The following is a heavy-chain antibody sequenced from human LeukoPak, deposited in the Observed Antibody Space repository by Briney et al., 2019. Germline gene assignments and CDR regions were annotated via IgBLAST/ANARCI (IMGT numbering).Heavy chain of an antibody. D-gene: IGHD2-21*02. CDR1: GGSIRSSYYY. CDR3: ARVFYESDGDTVTHGFDI. J-gene: IGHJ3*02. CDR2: IYDSGST. Sequence: SETLSLTCTVSGGSIRSSYYYWGWIRQPPGKGLEWIGSIYDSGSTYYNPSLKSRVTISVDTSKNQFSLKLNSVTAADTAVYYCARVFYESDGDTVTHGFDIWGQGTMVTVSS. V-gene: IGHV4-39*01.